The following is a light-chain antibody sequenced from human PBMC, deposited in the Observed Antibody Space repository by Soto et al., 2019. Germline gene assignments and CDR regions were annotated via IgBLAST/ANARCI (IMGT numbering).Light chain of an antibody. CDR1: QSLLYSVNNENY. CDR2: WAS. CDR3: QPYAGSRWT. J-gene: IGKJ1*01. V-gene: IGKV4-1*01. Sequence: DIVLTQSPDSLTVSLGERATINCKSSQSLLYSVNNENYLAWFQQKPGQPPKLLIYWASTRESGVPDRFSGSGSGTDFTLAISSLEAEDAAVYYCQPYAGSRWTFGKGARVEIK.